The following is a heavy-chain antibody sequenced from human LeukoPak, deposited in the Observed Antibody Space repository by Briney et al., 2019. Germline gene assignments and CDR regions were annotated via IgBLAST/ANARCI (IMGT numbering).Heavy chain of an antibody. CDR1: GGTFSSYA. D-gene: IGHD7-27*01. J-gene: IGHJ4*02. CDR3: ARGSQLTGNFDY. V-gene: IGHV1-69*13. Sequence: SVKVSCKASGGTFSSYAISWVRQAPGQGLEWMGGIIPIFGTANYAQKFQGRVTITADESTSTAYMELSSLRSEDTAVYYCARGSQLTGNFDYWGQGTLVTVSS. CDR2: IIPIFGTA.